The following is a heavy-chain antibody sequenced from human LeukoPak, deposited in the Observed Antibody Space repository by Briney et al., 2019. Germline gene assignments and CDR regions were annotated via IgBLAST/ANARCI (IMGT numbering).Heavy chain of an antibody. CDR1: GGSISSGDYY. CDR2: IYYSGST. CDR3: ARVGGESLNILNYYMDV. Sequence: SETLSLTCTVSGGSISSGDYYWSWIRQPPGKGLEWIGYIYYSGSTYYNPPLKSRVTISVDTSKNQFSLKLSSVTAADTAVYYCARVGGESLNILNYYMDVWGKGTTVTVSS. J-gene: IGHJ6*03. D-gene: IGHD2/OR15-2a*01. V-gene: IGHV4-30-4*08.